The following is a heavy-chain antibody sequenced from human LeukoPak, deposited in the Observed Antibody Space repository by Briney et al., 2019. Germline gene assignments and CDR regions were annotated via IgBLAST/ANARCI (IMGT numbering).Heavy chain of an antibody. D-gene: IGHD2-21*02. CDR1: GFTVSSNY. Sequence: GGSLRLSCAASGFTVSSNYMSWVRQAPGKGLEWVSVIYSGGSTYYADSVKGRFTISRDNSKNTLYLQMNSLRAEDTAVYYCARGEGYCGGDCYQVYWGQGTLVTVSS. V-gene: IGHV3-53*01. J-gene: IGHJ4*02. CDR3: ARGEGYCGGDCYQVY. CDR2: IYSGGST.